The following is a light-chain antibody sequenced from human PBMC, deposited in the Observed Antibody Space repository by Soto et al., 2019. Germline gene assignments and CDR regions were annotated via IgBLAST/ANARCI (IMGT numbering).Light chain of an antibody. J-gene: IGKJ1*01. CDR1: QSVSSY. CDR2: DAS. V-gene: IGKV3-11*01. CDR3: QQSNNWPWT. Sequence: EIVLTQSPATLSLSPGERATLSCRASQSVSSYLAWYQQKPGQAPRLLIYDASNRATGIPARFSGSGSGTEFTLTISSLQSEDFAVYYCQQSNNWPWTFGQGTNVEIK.